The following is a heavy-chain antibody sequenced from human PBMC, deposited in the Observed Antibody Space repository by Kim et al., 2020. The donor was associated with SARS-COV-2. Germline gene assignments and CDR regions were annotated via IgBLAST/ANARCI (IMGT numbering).Heavy chain of an antibody. V-gene: IGHV3-23*01. CDR3: AKDYRGTYRDAFDI. D-gene: IGHD3-16*02. CDR2: FIGGVGSP. Sequence: GGSLRLSCAASGFTFSIYAMSWVRQPPGKGLEWVSPFIGGVGSPYNADSVKGRFTISGENSKNMRYLQMNSLRAEDTALYYCAKDYRGTYRDAFDIWGQGTMVTVSS. CDR1: GFTFSIYA. J-gene: IGHJ3*02.